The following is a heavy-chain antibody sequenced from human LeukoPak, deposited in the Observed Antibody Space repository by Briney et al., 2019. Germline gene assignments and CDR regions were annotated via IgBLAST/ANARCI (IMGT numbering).Heavy chain of an antibody. CDR3: ARTPLRLRLGELSPHSVGYFDY. J-gene: IGHJ4*02. V-gene: IGHV3-48*04. CDR1: GFTFSSYS. D-gene: IGHD3-16*02. Sequence: GGSLRLSCAASGFTFSSYSMNWVRQAPGKGLEWVSYISSSGSTIYYADSVKGRFTISRDNAKNSLYLQMNSLRAEDTAVYYCARTPLRLRLGELSPHSVGYFDYWGQGTLVTVSS. CDR2: ISSSGSTI.